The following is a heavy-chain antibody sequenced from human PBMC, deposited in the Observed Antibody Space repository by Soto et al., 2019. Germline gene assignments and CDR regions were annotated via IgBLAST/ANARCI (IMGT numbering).Heavy chain of an antibody. J-gene: IGHJ4*02. V-gene: IGHV3-74*01. CDR2: INPDGRST. D-gene: IGHD3-10*01. CDR3: ARGGLQGSGNHYNDN. CDR1: GFTFNSYW. Sequence: EVQLVESGGGLVQPGGSLRLSCAASGFTFNSYWMHWVRQAPGKGLVWVSRINPDGRSTNYADSVKGRFTISRDNAKNKLYLQMNSLSAEDTDVYHCARGGLQGSGNHYNDNWGQGTLVTVSS.